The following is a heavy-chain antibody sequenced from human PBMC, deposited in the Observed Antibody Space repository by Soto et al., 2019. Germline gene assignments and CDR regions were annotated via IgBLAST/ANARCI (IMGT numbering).Heavy chain of an antibody. Sequence: ASVKVSCKASGGTFSSYAISWVRQAPGQGLEWMGGIIPIFGTANYAQKFQGRVTITADESTSTAYMELSSLRSEDTAVYYCARDHSGSWYPSHGMDVWGQGTTVTVSS. D-gene: IGHD6-13*01. V-gene: IGHV1-69*13. J-gene: IGHJ6*02. CDR3: ARDHSGSWYPSHGMDV. CDR2: IIPIFGTA. CDR1: GGTFSSYA.